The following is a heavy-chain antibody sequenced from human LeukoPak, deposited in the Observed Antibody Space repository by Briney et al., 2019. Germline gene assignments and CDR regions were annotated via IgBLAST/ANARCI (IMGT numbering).Heavy chain of an antibody. CDR3: ARDVTGSGTH. J-gene: IGHJ1*01. CDR2: INEHGRIT. Sequence: VVLLRLSCAASRFTFIIYWMHSVRQAPGYGLVWVSRINEHGRITDYADSVESRFTISRDNAKNPLYLQMNSLRVEDTAVYYCARDVTGSGTHGGQATLVTVPS. V-gene: IGHV3-74*01. D-gene: IGHD3-10*01. CDR1: RFTFIIYW.